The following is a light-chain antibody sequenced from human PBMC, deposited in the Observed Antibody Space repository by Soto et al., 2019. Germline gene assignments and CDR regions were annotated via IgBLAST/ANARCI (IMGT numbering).Light chain of an antibody. J-gene: IGLJ2*01. CDR1: SGHSHYA. V-gene: IGLV4-69*01. CDR2: LNNDGSH. Sequence: QPVLTQSPSASASLGASDKLTCTLSSGHSHYAIAWHQQQPEKGPRFLMKLNNDGSHMKGDGIPDRFSGSSSGAERHLTISSLQSEDEADYYCQTWGTDMELFGGGTKLTVL. CDR3: QTWGTDMEL.